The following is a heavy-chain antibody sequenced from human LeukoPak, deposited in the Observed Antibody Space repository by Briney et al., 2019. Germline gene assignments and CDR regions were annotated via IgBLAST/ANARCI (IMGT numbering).Heavy chain of an antibody. J-gene: IGHJ4*02. V-gene: IGHV3-21*01. Sequence: GGSLRLSCAASGFTFSSYSMNWVRKAPGKGLEWVSSISSSSSYIYYADSVKGRFTISRDNAKNSLYLQMNSLRAEDTAVYYCARDSTYYYDSSGCPPDYWGQGTLVTVSS. D-gene: IGHD3-22*01. CDR2: ISSSSSYI. CDR3: ARDSTYYYDSSGCPPDY. CDR1: GFTFSSYS.